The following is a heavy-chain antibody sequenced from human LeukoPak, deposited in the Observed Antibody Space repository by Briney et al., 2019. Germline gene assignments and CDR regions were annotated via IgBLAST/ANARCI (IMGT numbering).Heavy chain of an antibody. V-gene: IGHV4-34*01. Sequence: PSETLSLTCAVYGGSFSGYYWSWIRQPPGKGLEWIGEINHSGSTNYNPSLKSRVTISVDTSKNQFSLKLSSVTAADAAVYYCARARSSRDIPFEAKPRIYPLRYFDLWGRGTLSLSPQ. CDR1: GGSFSGYY. CDR2: INHSGST. CDR3: ARARSSRDIPFEAKPRIYPLRYFDL. J-gene: IGHJ2*01. D-gene: IGHD2-15*01.